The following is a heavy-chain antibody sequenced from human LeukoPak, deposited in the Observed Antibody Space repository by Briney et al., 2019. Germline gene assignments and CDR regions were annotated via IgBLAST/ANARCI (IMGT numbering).Heavy chain of an antibody. CDR3: ARRYSSGWSIDC. CDR1: GFTFSSYV. Sequence: GGSLRLSCAASGFTFSSYVMNWVRQAPGKGLEWVSAISDSGDNTYYADSVKGRFTISRDNSKNTLYLQINSLRAEDTAVYYCARRYSSGWSIDCWGQGTLVTVSS. V-gene: IGHV3-23*01. J-gene: IGHJ4*02. CDR2: ISDSGDNT. D-gene: IGHD6-19*01.